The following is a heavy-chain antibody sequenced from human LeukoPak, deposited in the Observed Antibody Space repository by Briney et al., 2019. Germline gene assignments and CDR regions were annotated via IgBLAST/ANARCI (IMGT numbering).Heavy chain of an antibody. Sequence: GGSLRLSCAASGFTFDDYGMSWVRQAPGKGLEWVSGINWNGGSTGYADSVKGRFTISRDNAKNSLYLQMNSLRAEDTAVYYCAELGIPMIGGVWGKGTTVTISS. D-gene: IGHD3-10*02. V-gene: IGHV3-20*04. J-gene: IGHJ6*04. CDR3: AELGIPMIGGV. CDR2: INWNGGST. CDR1: GFTFDDYG.